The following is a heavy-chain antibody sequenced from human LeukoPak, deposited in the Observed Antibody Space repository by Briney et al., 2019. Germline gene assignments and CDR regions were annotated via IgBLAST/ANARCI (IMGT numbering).Heavy chain of an antibody. D-gene: IGHD2-8*01. V-gene: IGHV4-61*01. CDR2: VHHSGIT. CDR1: GSSVSSGTYY. J-gene: IGHJ4*01. Sequence: SETLSLTCSVSGSSVSSGTYYWSWIRQPPGKGLEWIGNVHHSGITNYNSSLKSRVIILLDTSKNQFSLKLSSVTAADTALYYCARGVLYWGQGTLVTVSS. CDR3: ARGVLY.